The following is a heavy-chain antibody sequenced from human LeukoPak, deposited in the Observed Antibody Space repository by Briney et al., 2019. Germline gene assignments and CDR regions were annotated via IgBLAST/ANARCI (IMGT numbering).Heavy chain of an antibody. D-gene: IGHD4-17*01. Sequence: PGGSLRLSCAASGFTFSSYAMHWVRQAPGKGLEWVAVISYDGSNKYYADSVKGRFTISRDNSKNTLYLQMNSLRAEDTAVCYCAREDYGDYAFDYWGQGTLVTVSS. J-gene: IGHJ4*02. CDR2: ISYDGSNK. V-gene: IGHV3-30-3*01. CDR3: AREDYGDYAFDY. CDR1: GFTFSSYA.